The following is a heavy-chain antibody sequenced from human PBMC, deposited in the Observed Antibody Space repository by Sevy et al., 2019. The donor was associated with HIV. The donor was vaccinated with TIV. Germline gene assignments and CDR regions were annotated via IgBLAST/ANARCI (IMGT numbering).Heavy chain of an antibody. CDR3: ARSPPIVVVPGAPSWFDP. Sequence: SETLSRTCAVHGGSFSGYYWNWIRQPPGKGLEWIGEINHSGSTNYNPSLKSRVTISVDTSKNQFYLKLSTVTAADTAVYYCARSPPIVVVPGAPSWFDPWGQGTLVTVSS. V-gene: IGHV4-34*01. J-gene: IGHJ5*02. CDR2: INHSGST. D-gene: IGHD2-2*01. CDR1: GGSFSGYY.